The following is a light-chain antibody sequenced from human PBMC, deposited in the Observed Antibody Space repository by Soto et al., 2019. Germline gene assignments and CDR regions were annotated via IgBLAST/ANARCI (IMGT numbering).Light chain of an antibody. CDR3: QHYSCYPLT. Sequence: DIPMTQSPPTLSASIGDRVTIACRASQSISMLLSWYQRKPWEAPKLLIYDASILETGVPSRFRGSGSGTEFTLTINSLTPDDFADYDCQHYSCYPLTFGGGPKV. CDR1: QSISML. V-gene: IGKV1-5*01. J-gene: IGKJ4*01. CDR2: DAS.